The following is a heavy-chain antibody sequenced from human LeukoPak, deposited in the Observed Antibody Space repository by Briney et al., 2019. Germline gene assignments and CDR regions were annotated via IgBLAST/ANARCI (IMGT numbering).Heavy chain of an antibody. CDR1: GFTFSSYA. CDR2: ISGSGGST. CDR3: ASREMPFDY. Sequence: GGSLRLSCAASGFTFSSYAMSWVRQAPGKGLEWVSAISGSGGSTYYADSVKGRFTISRDNAKKSLYLQMNSLRAEDTAVYYCASREMPFDYWGQGTLVTVSS. J-gene: IGHJ4*02. D-gene: IGHD5-24*01. V-gene: IGHV3-23*01.